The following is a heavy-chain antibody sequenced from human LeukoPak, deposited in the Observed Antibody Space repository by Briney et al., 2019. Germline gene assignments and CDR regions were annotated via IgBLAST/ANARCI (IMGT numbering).Heavy chain of an antibody. CDR2: IYPGDSDT. V-gene: IGHV5-51*01. CDR3: ARRATFGYCSGGSCLVFDP. D-gene: IGHD2-15*01. Sequence: GESLKISCKGSGYSFTSYWIGWVRQMPGKGLEWMGTIYPGDSDTRYSPSFQGQVTISADKSISTAYLQWSSLKASDTAMYYCARRATFGYCSGGSCLVFDPWGQGTLVTVSS. J-gene: IGHJ5*02. CDR1: GYSFTSYW.